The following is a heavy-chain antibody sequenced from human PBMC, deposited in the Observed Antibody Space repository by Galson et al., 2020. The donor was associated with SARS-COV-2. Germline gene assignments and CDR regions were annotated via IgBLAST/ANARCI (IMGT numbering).Heavy chain of an antibody. J-gene: IGHJ4*02. V-gene: IGHV3-30*18. Sequence: GGSLRLSCSPSGFTYRNYGMHWARQTPGKGLEWVAVRSDDGSNKYYADSVKGRFTISRDNSKNTLYLQVNSLRPEDTAVYYCAKSKWFEELLSPFDYWGQGTLVTVSS. CDR3: AKSKWFEELLSPFDY. D-gene: IGHD3-10*01. CDR2: RSDDGSNK. CDR1: GFTYRNYG.